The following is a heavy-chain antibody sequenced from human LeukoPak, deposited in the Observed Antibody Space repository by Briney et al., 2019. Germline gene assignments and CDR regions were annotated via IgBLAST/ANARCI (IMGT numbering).Heavy chain of an antibody. CDR3: ARDHYDSSGYAYFDY. CDR1: GFTFDHYA. J-gene: IGHJ4*02. CDR2: ISSSSSYI. D-gene: IGHD3-22*01. Sequence: GGSLRLSCGASGFTFDHYAMHWVRQSPGKGLEWVSSISSSSSYIYYADSVKGRFTISRDNDKNSLYLQMNSLRAEDTAVYYCARDHYDSSGYAYFDYWGQGTLVTVSS. V-gene: IGHV3-21*01.